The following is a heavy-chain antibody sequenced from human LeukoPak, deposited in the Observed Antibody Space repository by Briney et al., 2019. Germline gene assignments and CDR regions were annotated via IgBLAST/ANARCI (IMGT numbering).Heavy chain of an antibody. CDR3: ARVGSTDSPHAFDI. CDR1: GFRFSTYA. V-gene: IGHV3-23*01. D-gene: IGHD2-21*02. CDR2: VSASGGST. Sequence: GGSLRLSCAASGFRFSTYAMSWVRQAPGKGLEWVSGVSASGGSTYYADSMKGRFTISRDNSKNTLYLQMNSLRAEDTSVYYCARVGSTDSPHAFDIWGQGTMVTVSS. J-gene: IGHJ3*02.